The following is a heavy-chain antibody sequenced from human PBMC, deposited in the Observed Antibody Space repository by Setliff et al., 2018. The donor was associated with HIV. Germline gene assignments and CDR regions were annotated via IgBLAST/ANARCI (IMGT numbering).Heavy chain of an antibody. J-gene: IGHJ4*02. Sequence: SETLSLTCSVSGLSINFGYYWGWIRQPPGKGLEWIGYIYYSGSTNYNPSLKSRVTISVDTSKNQFSLRLNSVTAADTAVYYCARQGNIVVVTSFDYWGQGTLVTVS. CDR2: IYYSGST. V-gene: IGHV4-59*08. CDR3: ARQGNIVVVTSFDY. D-gene: IGHD2-21*02. CDR1: GLSINFGYY.